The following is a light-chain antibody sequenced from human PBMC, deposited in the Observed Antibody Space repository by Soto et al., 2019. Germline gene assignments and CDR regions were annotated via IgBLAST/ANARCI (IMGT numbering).Light chain of an antibody. CDR1: QYINTR. CDR3: QQYNSYSKT. CDR2: QTS. Sequence: EIVLTQSPATLSSFPGDRVTLSCRASQYINTRLAWYQHRPGQAPRLLIYQTSIRAAGIPSRFSGSGSGTEFTLTISSLQPDDSASYYCQQYNSYSKTFGQGTKVDIK. V-gene: IGKV3-11*01. J-gene: IGKJ1*01.